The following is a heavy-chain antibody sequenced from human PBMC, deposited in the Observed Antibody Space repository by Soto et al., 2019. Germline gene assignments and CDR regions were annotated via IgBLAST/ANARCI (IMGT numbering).Heavy chain of an antibody. Sequence: GESLKISCAASGFTFSSYSMNWVRQAPGKGLEWVSSISSSSSYIYYADSVKGRFTISRDNAKNSLYLQMNSLRAEDTAVYYCARDVWGSYRFDAFDIWGQGTMVTVSS. CDR2: ISSSSSYI. D-gene: IGHD3-16*02. CDR1: GFTFSSYS. V-gene: IGHV3-21*01. J-gene: IGHJ3*02. CDR3: ARDVWGSYRFDAFDI.